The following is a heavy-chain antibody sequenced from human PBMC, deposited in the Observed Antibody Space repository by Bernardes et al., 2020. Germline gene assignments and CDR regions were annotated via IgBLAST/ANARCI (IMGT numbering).Heavy chain of an antibody. CDR1: GFTFSSYA. J-gene: IGHJ4*02. D-gene: IGHD2-2*01. V-gene: IGHV3-23*01. CDR3: AKESFYCSSLKFNYPFDS. Sequence: AGPLRLSCAASGFTFSSYAMTWVRQAPGRGLEWVWSISFSGVNTYYAASVRGRFTISRDNSKNTLYLQMNSLRAEDKAVYYCAKESFYCSSLKFNYPFDSWGQGTLVTVSS. CDR2: ISFSGVNT.